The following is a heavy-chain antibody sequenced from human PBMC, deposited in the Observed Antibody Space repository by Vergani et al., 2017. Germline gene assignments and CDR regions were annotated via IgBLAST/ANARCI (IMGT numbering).Heavy chain of an antibody. V-gene: IGHV2-70*04. D-gene: IGHD6-13*01. CDR1: GFSFNTNDRTR. CDR3: VRTAWYYFDH. J-gene: IGHJ4*02. Sequence: QITLKESGPALVKPTQTLILTCTFSGFSFNTNDRTRVSWIRQPPGGALEWLARIDWDDEKFFNASLRTRLTISKDASKNQVVLSMTNMDPVDTGTYYCVRTAWYYFDHWGQGTQVTVSS. CDR2: IDWDDEK.